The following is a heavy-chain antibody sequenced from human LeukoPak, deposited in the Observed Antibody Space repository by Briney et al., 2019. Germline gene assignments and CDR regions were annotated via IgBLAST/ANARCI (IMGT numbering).Heavy chain of an antibody. V-gene: IGHV3-48*03. J-gene: IGHJ4*02. D-gene: IGHD1-1*01. Sequence: GGSLRLSCAASGFTFSSYEMNWVRQAPGKGLEWVSYISSSGSTIYYADSVKGRFTISRDNAKNSLYLQMNGLRAEDTAVYYCASQVNWNYDYWGQGTLVTVSS. CDR3: ASQVNWNYDY. CDR2: ISSSGSTI. CDR1: GFTFSSYE.